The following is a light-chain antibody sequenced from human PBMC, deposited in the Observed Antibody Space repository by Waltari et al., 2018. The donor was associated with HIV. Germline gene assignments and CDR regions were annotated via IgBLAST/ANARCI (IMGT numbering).Light chain of an antibody. CDR1: QSVSTN. CDR3: QQYNNWPGIT. CDR2: GAS. Sequence: EIVMTQSPVTLSMSPGERATLSCRASQSVSTNLAWYQQEPGQAPRVLIDGASTGATGIPARFSGSGSGTEFTLTISSLQSEDFAVYYCQQYNNWPGITFGPGTKVDIK. V-gene: IGKV3-15*01. J-gene: IGKJ3*01.